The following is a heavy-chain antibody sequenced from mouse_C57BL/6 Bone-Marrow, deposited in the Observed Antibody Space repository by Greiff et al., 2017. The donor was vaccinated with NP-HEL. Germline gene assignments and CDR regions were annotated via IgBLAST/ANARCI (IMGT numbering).Heavy chain of an antibody. D-gene: IGHD2-2*01. CDR1: GFTFSDYG. J-gene: IGHJ1*03. V-gene: IGHV5-17*01. Sequence: EVKLMESGGGLVKPGGSLKLSCAASGFTFSDYGMHWVRQAPEKGLEWVAYISSGSSTIYYADTVKGRFTISRDNAKNTLFLQMTSLRSEDTAMYYCARDGYDVGPFFDVWGTGTTVTVSS. CDR3: ARDGYDVGPFFDV. CDR2: ISSGSSTI.